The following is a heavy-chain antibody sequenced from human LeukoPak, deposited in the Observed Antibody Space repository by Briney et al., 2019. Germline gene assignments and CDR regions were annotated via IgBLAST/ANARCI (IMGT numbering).Heavy chain of an antibody. Sequence: SGTLSLTCAVSGGSISSSNWWSWVRQPPGKGLEWIGEINHSGSTNYNPSLKSRVTISVDTSKNQFSLKLSSVTAADTAVYYCARGPAGLSWGQGTLVTVSS. CDR2: INHSGST. D-gene: IGHD2-15*01. CDR1: GGSISSSNW. J-gene: IGHJ4*02. CDR3: ARGPAGLS. V-gene: IGHV4-4*02.